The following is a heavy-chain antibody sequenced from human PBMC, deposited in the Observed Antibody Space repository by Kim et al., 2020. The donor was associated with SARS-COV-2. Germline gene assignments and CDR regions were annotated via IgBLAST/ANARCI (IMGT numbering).Heavy chain of an antibody. CDR3: ASLVPAAIKDGGY. J-gene: IGHJ4*02. Sequence: YSQKFQGRVTITRDTSASTAYMELSSLRSEDTAVYYCASLVPAAIKDGGYWGQGTLVTVSS. D-gene: IGHD2-2*02. V-gene: IGHV1-3*01.